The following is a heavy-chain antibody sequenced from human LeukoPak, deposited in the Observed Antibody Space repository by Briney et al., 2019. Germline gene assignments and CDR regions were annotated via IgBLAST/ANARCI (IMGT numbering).Heavy chain of an antibody. J-gene: IGHJ4*02. CDR1: GFTFSSYS. Sequence: GGSLRLSCAASGFTFSSYSMNWVRQAPGKGLEWVSSISSSSSYIYYADSVKGRFTISRDNAKNSLYLQMNSLRAEDTAVYYCARVWLQQRGFGDYWGQGTLVTVSS. D-gene: IGHD6-25*01. CDR2: ISSSSSYI. CDR3: ARVWLQQRGFGDY. V-gene: IGHV3-21*01.